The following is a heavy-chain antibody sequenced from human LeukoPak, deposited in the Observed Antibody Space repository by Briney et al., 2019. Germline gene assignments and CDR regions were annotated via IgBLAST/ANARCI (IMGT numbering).Heavy chain of an antibody. CDR2: IYSGGTT. CDR1: GFTVSNNY. D-gene: IGHD2-15*01. Sequence: PGGSLRLSCVASGFTVSNNYMSWVRQVPGKGLEWVSVIYSGGTTYYADSVKGRFTISRDNSNNTLYLQMNSLRAEDTAVYYCARAPPEKCSGGSCYSLDYWGQGTLVTVSS. CDR3: ARAPPEKCSGGSCYSLDY. V-gene: IGHV3-53*01. J-gene: IGHJ4*02.